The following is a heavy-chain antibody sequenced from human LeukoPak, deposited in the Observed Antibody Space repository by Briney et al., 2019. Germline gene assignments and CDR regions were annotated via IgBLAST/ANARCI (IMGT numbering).Heavy chain of an antibody. Sequence: SGGSLRLSCAASGFTFSSYSMNCVRQAPGKGLEGVSSISSSSSYIYYADSVKGRFTISRDNAKNSLYLQMNSLRAEDTAVCYCARNFRSLDYWGQGTLVTVSS. V-gene: IGHV3-21*01. J-gene: IGHJ4*02. CDR2: ISSSSSYI. CDR3: ARNFRSLDY. CDR1: GFTFSSYS.